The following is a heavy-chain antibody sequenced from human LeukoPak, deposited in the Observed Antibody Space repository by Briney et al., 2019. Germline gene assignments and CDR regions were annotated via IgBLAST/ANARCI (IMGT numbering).Heavy chain of an antibody. D-gene: IGHD4-17*01. CDR2: ISGGGETT. Sequence: PGGSLRLSCAASGFTFNNYAMNWVRQAPGKGLEWVSSISGGGETTYYADSAKGRFTISRDNSQNTLYLQMNSLRAEDTAVYYCARDYADYDGYLFFDYWGQGTLVTVSS. CDR1: GFTFNNYA. J-gene: IGHJ4*02. CDR3: ARDYADYDGYLFFDY. V-gene: IGHV3-23*01.